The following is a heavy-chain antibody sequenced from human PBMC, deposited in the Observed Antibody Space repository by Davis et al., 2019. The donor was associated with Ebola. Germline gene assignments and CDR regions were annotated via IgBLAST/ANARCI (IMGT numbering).Heavy chain of an antibody. J-gene: IGHJ5*02. Sequence: MPGGSLRLSCTVSGGSITSYQWNWVPQSPGKGLEWLGSIHSSGSTNYNPSLKSRVTISMDTSQNQFSLRLNSVTPADTAVYYCAKDNPLRWFGPWGQGTLVTVSS. CDR1: GGSITSYQ. D-gene: IGHD1-14*01. CDR2: IHSSGST. V-gene: IGHV4-59*01. CDR3: AKDNPLRWFGP.